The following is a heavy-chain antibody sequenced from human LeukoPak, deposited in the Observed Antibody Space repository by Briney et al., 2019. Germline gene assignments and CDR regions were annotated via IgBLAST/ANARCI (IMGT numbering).Heavy chain of an antibody. D-gene: IGHD4-23*01. CDR3: AKEGNSAFFDY. CDR2: IWYGGSNK. V-gene: IGHV3-30*18. J-gene: IGHJ4*02. Sequence: PGRSLRLSCAASGFTFSSYGMHWVRQAPGKGLEWVAVIWYGGSNKYYADSVKGRFTISRDNSKNTLYPQMNSLRAEDTAVYYCAKEGNSAFFDYWGQGTLVTVSS. CDR1: GFTFSSYG.